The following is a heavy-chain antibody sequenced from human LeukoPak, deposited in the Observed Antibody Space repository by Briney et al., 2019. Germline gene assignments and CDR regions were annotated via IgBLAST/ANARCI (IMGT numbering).Heavy chain of an antibody. CDR2: SSGSGSTI. D-gene: IGHD3-3*01. CDR1: GFNFRDYY. V-gene: IGHV3-11*04. Sequence: GGSLRLSCAASGFNFRDYYMSWIRQAPGKGLEYISYSSGSGSTIYYADSVKGRFTISRDNAKNSLSLQMNSLRAEDTAVYYCAKGLEAYYFDYWGQGTLVTVSS. CDR3: AKGLEAYYFDY. J-gene: IGHJ4*02.